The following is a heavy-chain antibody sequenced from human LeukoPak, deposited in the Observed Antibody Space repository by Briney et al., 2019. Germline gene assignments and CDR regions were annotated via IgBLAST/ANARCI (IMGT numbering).Heavy chain of an antibody. CDR2: IYYSGST. V-gene: IGHV4-39*07. CDR3: ARDGLAAAGTNY. CDR1: GGSISNSSYY. J-gene: IGHJ4*02. Sequence: SETLSLTCTVSGGSISNSSYYWGWIRQPPGEGLEWIGSIYYSGSTYYNPSLKSRVIISVDTSKNQFSLKLSSVTAADTAVYYCARDGLAAAGTNYWGQGTLVTVSS. D-gene: IGHD6-13*01.